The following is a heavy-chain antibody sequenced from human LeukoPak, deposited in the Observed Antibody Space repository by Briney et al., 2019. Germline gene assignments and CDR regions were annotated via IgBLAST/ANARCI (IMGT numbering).Heavy chain of an antibody. CDR2: IYWDDDK. D-gene: IGHD6-19*01. CDR3: AHVPDGYSSGWYVRY. J-gene: IGHJ4*02. V-gene: IGHV2-5*02. Sequence: SGPTLVNPTQTLTLTCTFSGFSLSTSGVGVGWIRHPPGKALEWLALIYWDDDKRYSPSLKSRLTITKDTSKNQVVLTMTNMDPVDTATYYCAHVPDGYSSGWYVRYWGQGTLVTVSS. CDR1: GFSLSTSGVG.